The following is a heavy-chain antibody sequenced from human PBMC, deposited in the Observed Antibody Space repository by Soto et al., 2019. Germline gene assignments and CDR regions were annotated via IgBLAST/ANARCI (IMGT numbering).Heavy chain of an antibody. CDR3: ARGRRCFDY. CDR2: IYSGGST. Sequence: EVQLVESGGGLIQPGGSLRLSCAASGFTVSSNYMSWVRQAPGKGLEWVSLIYSGGSTNYADSVKGRFTISRDSSQNTLYLQTNSLRAEDTAVYYCARGRRCFDYWGQGNLFTVSS. V-gene: IGHV3-53*01. CDR1: GFTVSSNY. J-gene: IGHJ4*02.